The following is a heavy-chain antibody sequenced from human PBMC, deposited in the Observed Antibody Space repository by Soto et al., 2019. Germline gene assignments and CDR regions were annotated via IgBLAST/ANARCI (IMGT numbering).Heavy chain of an antibody. CDR1: GGSISSYY. J-gene: IGHJ5*02. Sequence: SETLSLTCTVSGGSISSYYWSWIRQPPGKGLEWIGYIYYSGSTNYNPSLKSRVTISVDTSNNQFSLRLTSVTAADTAVYYCARGQRFSDWFDPWGQGTLVTVSS. CDR3: ARGQRFSDWFDP. D-gene: IGHD3-3*01. V-gene: IGHV4-59*12. CDR2: IYYSGST.